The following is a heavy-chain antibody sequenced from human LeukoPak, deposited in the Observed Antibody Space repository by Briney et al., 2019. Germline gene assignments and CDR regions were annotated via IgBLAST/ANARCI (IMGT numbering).Heavy chain of an antibody. CDR1: GYTFTAYY. Sequence: ASVKVSCKASGYTFTAYYLQWVRQAPGQGLEWMGRINPNNGDTNCAQNFQGRVTMTRDTSISTAYMEMTSLTSDDTAVYWCAIGMMAAGTFDRWGQGTLVTVSS. J-gene: IGHJ4*02. CDR3: AIGMMAAGTFDR. CDR2: INPNNGDT. D-gene: IGHD6-13*01. V-gene: IGHV1-2*06.